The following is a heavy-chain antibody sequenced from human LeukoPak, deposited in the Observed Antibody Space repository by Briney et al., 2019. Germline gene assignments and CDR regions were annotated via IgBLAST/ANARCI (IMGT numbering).Heavy chain of an antibody. V-gene: IGHV3-49*03. Sequence: GGSLRLSCTASGFTFGDYAMSWFRQAPGKGLEWVGFIRSKAYGGTTEYAASVKGRFTISRDDSKSIAYLQMNSLKTEDTAVYYCTRGLSGGSYHEGYYFDYWGQGTLVTVSS. CDR2: IRSKAYGGTT. D-gene: IGHD1-26*01. CDR3: TRGLSGGSYHEGYYFDY. J-gene: IGHJ4*02. CDR1: GFTFGDYA.